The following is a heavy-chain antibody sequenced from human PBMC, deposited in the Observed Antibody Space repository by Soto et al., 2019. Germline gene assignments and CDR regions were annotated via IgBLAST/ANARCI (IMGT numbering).Heavy chain of an antibody. Sequence: PGGSLRLSCAASEFTVSSKYMSWVRQAPGKGLEWVSIIYSGGNTYYAESLRGRFTISRDSSKNTLFLQMNSLRVDDTAVYYCARGTLGNLNDYWGQGTLVTVSS. D-gene: IGHD7-27*01. CDR1: EFTVSSKY. CDR3: ARGTLGNLNDY. CDR2: IYSGGNT. J-gene: IGHJ4*02. V-gene: IGHV3-53*01.